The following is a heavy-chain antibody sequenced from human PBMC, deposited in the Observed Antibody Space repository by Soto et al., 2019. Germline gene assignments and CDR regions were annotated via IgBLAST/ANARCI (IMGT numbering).Heavy chain of an antibody. D-gene: IGHD2-21*01. CDR2: IIPILGIA. Sequence: QVQLVQSGAEVKKPGSSVNVSCKDSGGTFSTYSMFWVRQAPGQGLEWMGRIIPILGIANYAQKFQDRVTITADKSTSTAYMEQSSLRSEDTALYFCTIGSWSGEVFDIWGQGTMVTVSS. J-gene: IGHJ3*02. CDR3: TIGSWSGEVFDI. CDR1: GGTFSTYS. V-gene: IGHV1-69*02.